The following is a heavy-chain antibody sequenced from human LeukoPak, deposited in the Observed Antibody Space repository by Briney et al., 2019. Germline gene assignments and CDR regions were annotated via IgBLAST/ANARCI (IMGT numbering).Heavy chain of an antibody. CDR1: GGTFSSYA. CDR3: ARGDYYYGSGSYRRRYYYYYYMDV. D-gene: IGHD3-10*01. CDR2: IIPSVGTA. V-gene: IGHV1-69*13. J-gene: IGHJ6*03. Sequence: ASVKVSCKASGGTFSSYAISWVRQAPGQGLELMGGIIPSVGTANYAQKVQGRVTITADESTSTAYMELSSLRSEDTAVYYCARGDYYYGSGSYRRRYYYYYYMDVWGKGTTVTISS.